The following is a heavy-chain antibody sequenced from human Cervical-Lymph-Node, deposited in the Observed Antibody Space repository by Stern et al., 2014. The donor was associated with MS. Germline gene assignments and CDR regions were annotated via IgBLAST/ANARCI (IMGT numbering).Heavy chain of an antibody. J-gene: IGHJ4*02. V-gene: IGHV3-53*01. D-gene: IGHD5-18*01. CDR2: MYSRGGT. Sequence: EVQLEESGGGLIQPGGSLRLSCAASGFSVSTNFMSWVRQAPGTGLEWVSLMYSRGGTNYADSVKGRFTISRDSSKNTLYLQMSDLRAEDTAVYYCARKTDTAVGGDYWGPGTLVTVSS. CDR3: ARKTDTAVGGDY. CDR1: GFSVSTNF.